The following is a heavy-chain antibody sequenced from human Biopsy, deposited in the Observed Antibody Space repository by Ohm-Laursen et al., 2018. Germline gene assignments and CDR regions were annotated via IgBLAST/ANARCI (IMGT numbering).Heavy chain of an antibody. CDR3: ATKLTGYFHH. J-gene: IGHJ1*01. Sequence: ASVKVSCKVPGGTFSNYGANWVRQAPGQGLEWLGGNIPILGTGNYAQKFQDRVTVAADTSTSTATMELRSLRSDDTAVYYCATKLTGYFHHWGQGTLVIVSS. V-gene: IGHV1-69*06. D-gene: IGHD3-9*01. CDR1: GGTFSNYG. CDR2: NIPILGTG.